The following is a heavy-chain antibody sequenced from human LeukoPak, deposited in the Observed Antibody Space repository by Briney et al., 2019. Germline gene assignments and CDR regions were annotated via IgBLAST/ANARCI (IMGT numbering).Heavy chain of an antibody. CDR1: GFTLSRHA. J-gene: IGHJ6*03. Sequence: GGSLRLSCAASGFTLSRHAMHWVRQAPGKGPEWVAVISYDGSIKYYADSVKGRFTISRDNSKNTLYLQMNSLRAEDTAVYYCARDPAAGNYYYMDVWGKGTTVTVSS. CDR3: ARDPAAGNYYYMDV. CDR2: ISYDGSIK. D-gene: IGHD6-13*01. V-gene: IGHV3-30*04.